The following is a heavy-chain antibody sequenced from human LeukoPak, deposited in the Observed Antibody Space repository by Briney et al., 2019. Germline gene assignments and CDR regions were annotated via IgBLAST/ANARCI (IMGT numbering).Heavy chain of an antibody. V-gene: IGHV1-8*03. J-gene: IGHJ4*02. CDR3: ARSLGDYVWGSYLVSVVFDY. CDR2: MNPNSGNT. D-gene: IGHD3-16*02. CDR1: GYTFTSYD. Sequence: ASVKVSCKASGYTFTSYDINWVRQATGQGLEWMGWMNPNSGNTGYAQRFQGRVTITRNTSISTAYMELSSLRSEDTAVYYCARSLGDYVWGSYLVSVVFDYWGQGTLVTVSS.